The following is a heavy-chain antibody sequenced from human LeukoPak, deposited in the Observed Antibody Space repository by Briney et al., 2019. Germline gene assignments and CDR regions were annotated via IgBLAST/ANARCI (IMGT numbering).Heavy chain of an antibody. CDR2: IWYEGINK. D-gene: IGHD6-19*01. J-gene: IGHJ3*02. Sequence: GGSLRLSCEASGFTFSSYAMHWVRQAPGAGLEWVAVIWYEGINKYYADSVKGRFTISRDNSKNTVYLQMNSLRAEDTAVYYCARGPSGWDVWSLGREGRKSAFDIWGQGTMVTVSS. CDR1: GFTFSSYA. V-gene: IGHV3-33*01. CDR3: ARGPSGWDVWSLGREGRKSAFDI.